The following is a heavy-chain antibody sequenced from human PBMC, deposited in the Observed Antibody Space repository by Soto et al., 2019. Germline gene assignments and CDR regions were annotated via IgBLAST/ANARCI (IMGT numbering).Heavy chain of an antibody. CDR3: ASGKSQMSQDRMGFYYYMDV. CDR2: VIPLLDAS. Sequence: QVQLVQSGADVKKPGSSVKISCTASGAAFSNYTFTWVRRAPGQGLEWVGRVIPLLDASNYAEKFQDRVTLSADRSTRTVYMELSGLRSEDSAIYYCASGKSQMSQDRMGFYYYMDVWGKGTTVTVSS. CDR1: GAAFSNYT. J-gene: IGHJ6*03. D-gene: IGHD1-1*01. V-gene: IGHV1-69*08.